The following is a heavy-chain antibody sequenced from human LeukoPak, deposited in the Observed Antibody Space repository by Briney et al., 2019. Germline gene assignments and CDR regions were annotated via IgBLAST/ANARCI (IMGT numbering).Heavy chain of an antibody. CDR2: IKQDGSEK. CDR3: ARGLAAYYFDY. CDR1: GFTFSSYW. V-gene: IGHV3-7*01. D-gene: IGHD6-13*01. J-gene: IGHJ4*02. Sequence: GGSLRLSCAASGFTFSSYWMSWVRQAPGKGLEWVANIKQDGSEKFYVVSVKGRFTISRDNAKNSLYLQMNSLRAEDTAVYYCARGLAAYYFDYWGQGTLVTVSS.